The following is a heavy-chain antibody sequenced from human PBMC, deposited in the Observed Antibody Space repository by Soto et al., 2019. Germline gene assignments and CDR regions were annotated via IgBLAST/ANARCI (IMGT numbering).Heavy chain of an antibody. CDR1: GFTFSSYA. CDR2: ISYDGSNK. D-gene: IGHD2-2*01. V-gene: IGHV3-30-3*01. J-gene: IGHJ5*02. Sequence: GGSLRLSCAASGFTFSSYAMHWVRQAPGKGLEWVAVISYDGSNKYYADSVKGRFTISRDNSKNTLYLQMNSLRAEDTAVYYCARDVVIYGGIVVVPAAITPWFDPWDQGTLVTVSS. CDR3: ARDVVIYGGIVVVPAAITPWFDP.